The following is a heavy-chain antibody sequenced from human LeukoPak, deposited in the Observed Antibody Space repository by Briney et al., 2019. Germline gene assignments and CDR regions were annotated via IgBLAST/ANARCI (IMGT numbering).Heavy chain of an antibody. CDR3: AALKDYDSRTYYFDY. CDR2: INHSGST. V-gene: IGHV4-34*01. CDR1: GGSFSGYY. Sequence: PSETLSLTCAVYGGSFSGYYWSWIRQPTGKGLEWIGEINHSGSTNYNPSLKSRVTISVDTSKNQFSLKLSSVTAADTAVYYCAALKDYDSRTYYFDYWGQGTLVTVSS. D-gene: IGHD3-22*01. J-gene: IGHJ4*02.